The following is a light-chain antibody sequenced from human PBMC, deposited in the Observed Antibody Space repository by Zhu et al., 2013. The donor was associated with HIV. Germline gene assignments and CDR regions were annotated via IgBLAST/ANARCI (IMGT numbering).Light chain of an antibody. V-gene: IGLV1-44*01. Sequence: QSVLTQPPSAFGTPGQRVTISCSGSTSNIGSNPVNWYQQLPGTAPKLLVYTNDQRPSGVPDRFSVSKSGTSASLAISGLQSEDEADYYCAAWDDSLNGRVFGGGTKLTVL. CDR3: AAWDDSLNGRV. CDR2: TND. J-gene: IGLJ3*02. CDR1: TSNIGSNP.